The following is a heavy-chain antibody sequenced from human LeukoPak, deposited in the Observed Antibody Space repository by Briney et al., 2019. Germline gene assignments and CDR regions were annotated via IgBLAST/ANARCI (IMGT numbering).Heavy chain of an antibody. CDR1: GFTFSSYD. J-gene: IGHJ4*02. CDR3: AREGNYGDYDY. CDR2: IGTAGDT. Sequence: GGSLRLSCAASGFTFSSYDMHWVRQATGKGLEWVSAIGTAGDTYYPGSVKGRFTISRENDKNSLYLQMNSLRAGDTAVYYCAREGNYGDYDYWGQGTLVTVSS. V-gene: IGHV3-13*01. D-gene: IGHD4-17*01.